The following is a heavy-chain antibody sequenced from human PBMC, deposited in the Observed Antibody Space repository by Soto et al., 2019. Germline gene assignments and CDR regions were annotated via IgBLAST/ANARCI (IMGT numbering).Heavy chain of an antibody. Sequence: ASVKVSCKASGYTFTSYGLSWVRQAPGQGLEWMGWISAYNGNTNYAQNLQGRVTMTTDTSTSTAYMELRSLRSDDTAVYYCVREGANGVYIYFQYWGQGTLVTVSS. D-gene: IGHD4-17*01. V-gene: IGHV1-18*01. CDR3: VREGANGVYIYFQY. J-gene: IGHJ1*01. CDR1: GYTFTSYG. CDR2: ISAYNGNT.